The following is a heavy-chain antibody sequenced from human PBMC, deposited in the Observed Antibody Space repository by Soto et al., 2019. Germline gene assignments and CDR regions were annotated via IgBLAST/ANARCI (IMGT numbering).Heavy chain of an antibody. V-gene: IGHV3-30-3*01. D-gene: IGHD6-13*01. CDR2: ISYDGSNK. CDR1: GFTFSSYA. CDR3: ARLSSSGFDP. J-gene: IGHJ5*02. Sequence: QVQLVESGGGVVQPGRSLRLTCAASGFTFSSYAMHWVRQAPGKGLEWVAVISYDGSNKYYADSGKGRFTISRDNSKNTLYLQMNSLRAEDTAVYYCARLSSSGFDPWGQGTLVTVSS.